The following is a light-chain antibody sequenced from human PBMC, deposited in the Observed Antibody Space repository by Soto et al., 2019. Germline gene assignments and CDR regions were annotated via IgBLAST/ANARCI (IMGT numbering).Light chain of an antibody. CDR2: DVS. J-gene: IGLJ2*01. V-gene: IGLV2-14*03. Sequence: QSVLTQPASVSGSPGQSITISCTGTSSDVGGYNYVSWYQQHPGKAPKLMIYDVSNRPSGVSNRFSGSKSGNTASLTISGLQAEDEGDYYCSSYTSSSVLFGGGTQLTVL. CDR3: SSYTSSSVL. CDR1: SSDVGGYNY.